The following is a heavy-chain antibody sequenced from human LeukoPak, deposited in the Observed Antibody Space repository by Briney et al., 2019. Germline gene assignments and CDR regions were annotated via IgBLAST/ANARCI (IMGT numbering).Heavy chain of an antibody. CDR3: ARGGVAAAGPFDY. J-gene: IGHJ4*02. V-gene: IGHV1-24*01. Sequence: ASVKVSCKVSGYTLTELSMHWVRQAPGKGLEWMGGFNPEDGETIYAQKFQGRVTMTRNTSISTAYMELSSLRSEDTAVYYCARGGVAAAGPFDYWGQGTLVTVSS. D-gene: IGHD6-13*01. CDR1: GYTLTELS. CDR2: FNPEDGET.